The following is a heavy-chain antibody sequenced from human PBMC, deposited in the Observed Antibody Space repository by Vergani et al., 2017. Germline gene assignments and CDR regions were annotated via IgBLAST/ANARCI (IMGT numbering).Heavy chain of an antibody. J-gene: IGHJ4*02. Sequence: EVQLLESGGGLVQPGGSLRLSCAASGFTFSSYAMSWVRQAPGKGLEWVSAISGSGGSTYYADSVKGRLTISRDNSKNTLYLQMNSLRAEDTAVYYCAKYRYNWNDVGNFDYWGQGTLVTVSS. V-gene: IGHV3-23*01. CDR3: AKYRYNWNDVGNFDY. CDR2: ISGSGGST. CDR1: GFTFSSYA. D-gene: IGHD1-1*01.